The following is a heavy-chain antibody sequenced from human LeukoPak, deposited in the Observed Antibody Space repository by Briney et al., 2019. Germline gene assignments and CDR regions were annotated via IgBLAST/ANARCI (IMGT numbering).Heavy chain of an antibody. CDR2: ICSNDNNT. CDR1: GDSISSSSYY. V-gene: IGHV3-23*01. Sequence: ETLSLTCTVSGDSISSSSYYWGWVRQAPGKGLEWVSAICSNDNNTYYANSVKGRFTISRDNSKNTLSLQLNSLRAEDTAVYYCAKGTSSSCYSAPNYWGQGTLVTVSS. J-gene: IGHJ4*02. CDR3: AKGTSSSCYSAPNY. D-gene: IGHD2-15*01.